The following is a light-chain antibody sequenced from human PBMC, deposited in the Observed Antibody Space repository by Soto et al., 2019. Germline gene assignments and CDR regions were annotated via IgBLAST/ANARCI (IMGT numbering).Light chain of an antibody. Sequence: ESVLTQSPGTLSLSPGERATLSCRASQGVSSSYLAWYQQRPGQAPRLLIYGISNRATGIPARFSGSGSGTDFTLTISRLEPEDFAVYYCQQYGSSLPITFGGGTNVEIK. CDR2: GIS. V-gene: IGKV3-20*01. CDR3: QQYGSSLPIT. J-gene: IGKJ4*01. CDR1: QGVSSSY.